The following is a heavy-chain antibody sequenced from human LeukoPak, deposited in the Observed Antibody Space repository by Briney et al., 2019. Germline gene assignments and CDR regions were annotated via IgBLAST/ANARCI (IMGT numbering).Heavy chain of an antibody. CDR3: TRDGIPETNWSGYYIDY. CDR1: GFTFSSYW. D-gene: IGHD3-3*01. CDR2: IRSRTYGGTT. V-gene: IGHV3-49*04. J-gene: IGHJ4*02. Sequence: GGSLRLSCAASGFTFSSYWMSWVRQAPGKGLEWVGFIRSRTYGGTTEFAAPVKDRFSISRDDSKRIAYLQMNSLKTEDTAVYYCTRDGIPETNWSGYYIDYWGQGTLVTVSS.